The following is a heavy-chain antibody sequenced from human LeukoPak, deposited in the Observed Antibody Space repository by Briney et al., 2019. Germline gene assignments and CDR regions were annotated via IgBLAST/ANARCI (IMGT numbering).Heavy chain of an antibody. CDR3: ARGGRAYYYYYMDV. Sequence: ASVKVSCKASGYTFTSYGISWVRQAPGQGLEWMGWISAYNGNTNYAQKFQGRVTMTRDTSISTAYMELSRLRSDDTAVYYCARGGRAYYYYYMDVWGKGTTVTVSS. V-gene: IGHV1-18*01. CDR1: GYTFTSYG. CDR2: ISAYNGNT. D-gene: IGHD2-15*01. J-gene: IGHJ6*03.